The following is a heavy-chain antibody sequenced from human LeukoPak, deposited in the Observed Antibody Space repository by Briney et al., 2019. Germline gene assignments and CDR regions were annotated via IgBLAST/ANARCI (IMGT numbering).Heavy chain of an antibody. J-gene: IGHJ6*03. Sequence: QSGVSLRLSCAASGFTFTSYEMNWVRQAPGKGLEWVSYISRSGNTIYYADSVKGRFTISRDNANNSLYLHMNSLRAEDTAVYYCAKDRSEYYDILTGYYGTPHYYMDVWGKGATVTISS. CDR2: ISRSGNTI. CDR1: GFTFTSYE. V-gene: IGHV3-48*03. D-gene: IGHD3-9*01. CDR3: AKDRSEYYDILTGYYGTPHYYMDV.